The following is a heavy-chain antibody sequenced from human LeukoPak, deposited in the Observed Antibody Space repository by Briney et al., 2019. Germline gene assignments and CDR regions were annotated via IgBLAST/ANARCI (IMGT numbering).Heavy chain of an antibody. J-gene: IGHJ5*02. CDR1: GYTFTSYG. CDR2: ISAYNGNT. D-gene: IGHD4-11*01. V-gene: IGHV1-18*01. Sequence: ASVKVSCKSTGYTFTSYGISWVRQAPGQGLAWMGWISAYNGNTNYAQKLQGRVTMTTDTSTSTAYMELRSLRSDDTAVYYCARAYSNYDTNWFVPWGQGTLVTVSS. CDR3: ARAYSNYDTNWFVP.